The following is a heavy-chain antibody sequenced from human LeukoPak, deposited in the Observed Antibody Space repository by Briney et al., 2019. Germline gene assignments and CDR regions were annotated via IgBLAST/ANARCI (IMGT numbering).Heavy chain of an antibody. Sequence: SETLSLTCAVSGSSIRRGYFRGWIRQPPGKGLEWIGSINHSGTTYYNPSLKSRVTMSVDTSKNQLSLNVTSVTAADTAVYDCAVVEGITIFGGASRTANYYMDVWGKGTTVIVSS. D-gene: IGHD3-3*01. CDR1: GSSIRRGYF. V-gene: IGHV4-38-2*01. J-gene: IGHJ6*03. CDR3: AVVEGITIFGGASRTANYYMDV. CDR2: INHSGTT.